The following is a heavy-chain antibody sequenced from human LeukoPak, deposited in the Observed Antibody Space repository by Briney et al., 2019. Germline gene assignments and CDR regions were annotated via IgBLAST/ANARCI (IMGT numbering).Heavy chain of an antibody. CDR2: INHSGST. J-gene: IGHJ6*02. CDR3: ARNYYYDSSGYYYEPDYYYGMDV. V-gene: IGHV4-34*01. CDR1: GGSFSGYY. D-gene: IGHD3-22*01. Sequence: SETLSLTCAVYGGSFSGYYWSWIRQPPGKGLEWIGEINHSGSTNYNPSLKSRVTISVDTSKNQFSLKLSSVTAADTAVYYCARNYYYDSSGYYYEPDYYYGMDVWGQGTTVTVSS.